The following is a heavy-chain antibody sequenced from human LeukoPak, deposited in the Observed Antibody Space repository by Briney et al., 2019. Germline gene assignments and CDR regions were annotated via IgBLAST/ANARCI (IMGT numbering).Heavy chain of an antibody. CDR2: IKSKTDDGTA. CDR3: TTDLSINY. J-gene: IGHJ4*02. CDR1: GFTFSNAW. Sequence: GGSLRLSCAASGFTFSNAWMCWVRQAPGKGLEWVGRIKSKTDDGTADYTAPVKGRFTISRDDSKNRLYLQMNSLKSEDTAVYYCTTDLSINYWGQGTLVTVSS. V-gene: IGHV3-15*01.